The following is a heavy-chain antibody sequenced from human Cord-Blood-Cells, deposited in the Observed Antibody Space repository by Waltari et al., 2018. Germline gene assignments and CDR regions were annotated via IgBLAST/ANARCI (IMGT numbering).Heavy chain of an antibody. Sequence: QLQLQESGPGLVKPSETLSLTCTVSGGSISSSSYYWGWIRQPPGKGLEWIGSIYSSVGTYHNPSLKRRVTRSVDTSKNQFSLKLSAVTAADTAVYYCARPGALKGRWGSSWSFDYWGQGTLVTVSS. CDR2: IYSSVGT. CDR1: GGSISSSSYY. V-gene: IGHV4-39*01. J-gene: IGHJ4*02. CDR3: ARPGALKGRWGSSWSFDY. D-gene: IGHD6-13*01.